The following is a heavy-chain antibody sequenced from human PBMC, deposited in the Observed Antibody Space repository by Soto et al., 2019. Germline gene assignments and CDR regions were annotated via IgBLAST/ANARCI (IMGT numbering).Heavy chain of an antibody. Sequence: GGSLRLSCAASGFTFSSYWMHWVRQAPGKGLVWVSRINGDGSSTSYADSVKGRFTISRDNAKNTLYLQMNSLRAEDTAVYYCAREERQLWLKYGMDVWGQGTTVTVSS. V-gene: IGHV3-74*01. CDR3: AREERQLWLKYGMDV. CDR1: GFTFSSYW. D-gene: IGHD5-18*01. CDR2: INGDGSST. J-gene: IGHJ6*02.